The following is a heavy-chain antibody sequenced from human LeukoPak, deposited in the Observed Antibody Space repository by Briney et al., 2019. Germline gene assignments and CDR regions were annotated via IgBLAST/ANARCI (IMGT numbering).Heavy chain of an antibody. J-gene: IGHJ4*02. CDR1: GYSVTNNW. CDR3: ARHPSYTSGWPRDY. CDR2: IYPDDSDT. Sequence: GESLKISCKGSGYSVTNNWIGWVRQMPGRGLEWMGIIYPDDSDTRYSPSFQGQVTISADKSINTAYLQWSSLKASDTAMYYCARHPSYTSGWPRDYWGQGTLVTVSS. D-gene: IGHD6-19*01. V-gene: IGHV5-51*01.